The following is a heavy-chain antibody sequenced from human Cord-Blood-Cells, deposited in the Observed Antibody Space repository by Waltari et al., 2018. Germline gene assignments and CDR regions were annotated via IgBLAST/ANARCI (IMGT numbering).Heavy chain of an antibody. CDR2: ISAYNGNT. D-gene: IGHD6-6*01. V-gene: IGHV1-18*01. CDR3: ARDRTAARSYYYYYGMDV. J-gene: IGHJ6*02. CDR1: GYTFTSYG. Sequence: QVQLVQSGAEVKKPGASVKVSCKASGYTFTSYGISWVRQAPGQGLEWMGWISAYNGNTNYAQKLQGRVTMTTDTSTSTAYMELRSLRSDDTAVYYCARDRTAARSYYYYYGMDVWGQGTTVTVSS.